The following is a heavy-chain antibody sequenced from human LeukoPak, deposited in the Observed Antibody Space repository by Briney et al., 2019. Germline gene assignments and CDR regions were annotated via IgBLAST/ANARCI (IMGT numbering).Heavy chain of an antibody. J-gene: IGHJ4*02. D-gene: IGHD3-3*01. CDR2: ISYTGTT. CDR3: ARDTSGYYGRYES. CDR1: GASISNKF. V-gene: IGHV4-59*01. Sequence: SETLSLTCNVSGASISNKFWSWIRHPPGKGLEWIGYISYTGTTNYNPSLQSRVTISVDTSKNQLSLRVTSMTAADTAVYYCARDTSGYYGRYESWGQGILVTVSS.